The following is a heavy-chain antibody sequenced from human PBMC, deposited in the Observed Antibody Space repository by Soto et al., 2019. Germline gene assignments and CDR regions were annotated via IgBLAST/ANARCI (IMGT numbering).Heavy chain of an antibody. Sequence: SETLSLTCTVSSYSVSTTTYFWAWIRQPPGKGLEWIGSIYYGGTTYYNSSLKSRVTISVDTSKNQFSLKLSSVTAADTAVYYCAGLGRASTSSYRTSTWFDSWGQGTLVTVSS. CDR3: AGLGRASTSSYRTSTWFDS. D-gene: IGHD2-2*01. J-gene: IGHJ5*01. CDR2: IYYGGTT. CDR1: SYSVSTTTYF. V-gene: IGHV4-39*01.